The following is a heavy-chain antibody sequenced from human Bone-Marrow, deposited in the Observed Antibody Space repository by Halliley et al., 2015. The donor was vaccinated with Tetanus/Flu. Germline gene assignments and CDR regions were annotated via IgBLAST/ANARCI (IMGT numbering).Heavy chain of an antibody. Sequence: VSYINSNWGLPNYADSVKRRFTVSRDNAKNSLYLQRNSRRAEDTAVYYCARGRVTATGALDHWGQGTLVTVS. CDR2: INSNWGLP. V-gene: IGHV3-11*05. J-gene: IGHJ4*02. D-gene: IGHD7-27*01. CDR3: ARGRVTATGALDH.